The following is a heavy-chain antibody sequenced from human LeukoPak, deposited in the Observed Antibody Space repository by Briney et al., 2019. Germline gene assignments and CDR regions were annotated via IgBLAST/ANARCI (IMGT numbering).Heavy chain of an antibody. CDR3: ARGGGLDV. D-gene: IGHD3-16*01. V-gene: IGHV3-7*03. CDR1: GFTFSSYW. J-gene: IGHJ6*02. Sequence: GGPLSPPGAAPGFTFSSYWMNWPGQAPGKGLEWVASINHNGNVNYYVDSVKGRFTISRDNAKNSLYLQMSNLRAEDTAVYFCARGGGLDVWGQGATVTVSS. CDR2: INHNGNVN.